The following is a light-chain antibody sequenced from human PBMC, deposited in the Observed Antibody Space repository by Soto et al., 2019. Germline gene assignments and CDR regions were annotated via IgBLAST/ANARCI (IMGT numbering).Light chain of an antibody. CDR1: QSVRSSY. CDR2: GAS. Sequence: EIVLTQSPGTMSLSPGERATLSCRASQSVRSSYLAWYQQKPGQAPRLLIYGASSRDTGIPDRFSGSASGTDFTLTISRLEPEDFAVYYCQQYGSSPYTFGQGTKLEIK. J-gene: IGKJ2*01. V-gene: IGKV3-20*01. CDR3: QQYGSSPYT.